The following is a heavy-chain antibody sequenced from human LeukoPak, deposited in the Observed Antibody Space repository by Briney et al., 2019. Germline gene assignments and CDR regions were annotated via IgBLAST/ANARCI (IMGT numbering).Heavy chain of an antibody. D-gene: IGHD2-21*01. V-gene: IGHV3-23*01. CDR2: VTAGADKT. Sequence: GGSPRLSCAASGFTFSSYAMSWVRQAPGKGLEWVSAVTAGADKTWSADSVRGRFTISRDNSKNTLYLQMNNLRPEDTAVYYCAKDRRFPDDVLDVWGQGTLVTVSS. CDR3: AKDRRFPDDVLDV. CDR1: GFTFSSYA. J-gene: IGHJ3*01.